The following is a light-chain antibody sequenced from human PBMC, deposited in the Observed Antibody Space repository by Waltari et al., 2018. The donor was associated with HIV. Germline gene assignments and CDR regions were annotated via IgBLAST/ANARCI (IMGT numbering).Light chain of an antibody. CDR3: QHYNNWPLLT. J-gene: IGKJ4*01. CDR2: GAS. V-gene: IGKV3-15*01. Sequence: EIVMTQSPATLSVSPGERATLSCRASQSVSSNLAWYQQKPGQAPRLLIYGASTRATGIPARFSGSGSGTEFTLTISSLQSEDFAVYYCQHYNNWPLLTFGGGTK. CDR1: QSVSSN.